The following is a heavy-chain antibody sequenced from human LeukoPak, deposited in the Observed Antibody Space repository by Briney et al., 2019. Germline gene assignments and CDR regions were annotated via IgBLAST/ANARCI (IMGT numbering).Heavy chain of an antibody. J-gene: IGHJ6*02. D-gene: IGHD6-6*01. CDR2: MKQDGSEE. Sequence: GGSLRLSCAASGFTFSSYWMSWVRQAPGKGLEWVANMKQDGSEEVYVDSVKGRFTISRDNAKNSLFLQMNTLRAEDTAVYFCARDPYSSTWSYGMDVWGQGTTVTVSS. CDR1: GFTFSSYW. V-gene: IGHV3-7*05. CDR3: ARDPYSSTWSYGMDV.